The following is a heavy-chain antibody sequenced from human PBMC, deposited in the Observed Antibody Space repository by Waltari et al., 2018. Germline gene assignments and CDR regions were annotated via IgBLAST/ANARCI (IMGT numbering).Heavy chain of an antibody. CDR2: ICYVAANT. V-gene: IGHV3-23*05. J-gene: IGHJ3*02. CDR3: ASRGTNWGAFHI. D-gene: IGHD7-27*01. Sequence: EVQLLESGGGLVQPGGSLRLSCAASGFTFNNYILNWVRQAPGKGLEWVSTICYVAANTYYAESVKGRFTISRDNSKNTVYLQMSSVRAEDTAIYFCASRGTNWGAFHIWGQGTVVTVSS. CDR1: GFTFNNYI.